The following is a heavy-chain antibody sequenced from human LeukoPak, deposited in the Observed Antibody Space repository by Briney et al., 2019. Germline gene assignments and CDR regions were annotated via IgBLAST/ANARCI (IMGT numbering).Heavy chain of an antibody. Sequence: SETLSLTCLGYGGSFSDYYWSWIRQPPGKGLEWIGEINHSGSTNYNPPLKSRVTISVDTSKNQFSLKLSSVTAADTAVYYGARGRSRRITMIVVVNPYDYWGQGTLVTVSS. V-gene: IGHV4-34*01. CDR3: ARGRSRRITMIVVVNPYDY. CDR2: INHSGST. CDR1: GGSFSDYY. D-gene: IGHD3-22*01. J-gene: IGHJ4*02.